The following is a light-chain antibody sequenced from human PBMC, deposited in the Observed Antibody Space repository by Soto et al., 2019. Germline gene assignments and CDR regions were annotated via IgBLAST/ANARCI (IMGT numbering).Light chain of an antibody. CDR1: QSISSW. J-gene: IGKJ1*01. CDR2: DAS. Sequence: QMTQSTSTLSASVGDRVTITCRASQSISSWLAWYQQKPGKAPKLLIYDASSLESGVPSRVSGSGSGTEFTLTIDSLQPDDFATYYCQEYKSYSWTFGQGTKVDMK. CDR3: QEYKSYSWT. V-gene: IGKV1-5*01.